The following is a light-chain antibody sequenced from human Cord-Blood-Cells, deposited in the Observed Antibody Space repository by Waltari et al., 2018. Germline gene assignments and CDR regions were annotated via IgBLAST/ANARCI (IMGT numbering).Light chain of an antibody. CDR2: DVS. V-gene: IGLV2-14*01. J-gene: IGLJ3*02. CDR3: SSYTSSSTRV. Sequence: QSALTQPASVSGSPGQSVTISCTGTSSDVGGYNYVSWYQQHPGKAPKRMIYDVSNRPSGVSNRFAGPKSGNTASLTSSGLQAEDEADYYCSSYTSSSTRVFGGGTKLTVL. CDR1: SSDVGGYNY.